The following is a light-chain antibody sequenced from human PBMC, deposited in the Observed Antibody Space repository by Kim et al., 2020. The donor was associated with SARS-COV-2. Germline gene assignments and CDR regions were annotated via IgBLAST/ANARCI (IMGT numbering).Light chain of an antibody. Sequence: SASVGDRITISCRASQDIGDNLAWFQQKPGEAPKSLIFGASNLQSGVPSKFIGSGSGADFTLTISSLQPEDFVTYYCQHYSTYPPAFGGGTKVEIK. V-gene: IGKV1-16*02. CDR2: GAS. CDR3: QHYSTYPPA. CDR1: QDIGDN. J-gene: IGKJ4*01.